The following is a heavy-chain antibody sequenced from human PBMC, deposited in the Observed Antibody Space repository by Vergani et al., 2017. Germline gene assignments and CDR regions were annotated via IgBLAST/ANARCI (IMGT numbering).Heavy chain of an antibody. D-gene: IGHD6-19*01. CDR1: GASIRSSNYY. CDR3: ARHSTVEWLVKLGWIDP. V-gene: IGHV4-39*01. CDR2: IYYSGST. Sequence: QLQLQESGPGLVKPSATLSLTCSVSGASIRSSNYYWGWIRQPPGKGLEWIASIYYSGSTYYNPSLKSLVTISVDTSKNQFSLKLSSGTAADTAVYFCARHSTVEWLVKLGWIDPWGQGILVTVSS. J-gene: IGHJ5*02.